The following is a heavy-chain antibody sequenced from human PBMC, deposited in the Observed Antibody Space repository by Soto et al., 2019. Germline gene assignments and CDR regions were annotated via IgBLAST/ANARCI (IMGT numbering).Heavy chain of an antibody. Sequence: GGSLRLSCAASGFTFSSYAMSWVRQAPGKGLEWVSAISGSGGSTYYADSVKGRFAITKDTSKNQVVLKMTNMDPVDTATYYCALSKQVWFWSFGYWGLGTLVTVSS. D-gene: IGHD5-18*01. CDR3: ALSKQVWFWSFGY. CDR1: GFTFSSYA. V-gene: IGHV3-23*01. J-gene: IGHJ4*02. CDR2: ISGSGGST.